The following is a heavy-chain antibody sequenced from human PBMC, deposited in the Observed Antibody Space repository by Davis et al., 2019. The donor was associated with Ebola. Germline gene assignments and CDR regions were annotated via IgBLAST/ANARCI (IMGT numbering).Heavy chain of an antibody. Sequence: PSETLSLTCAVSGGSISSGGYSWSWIRQPPGKGLEWIGYIYHSGSTYYNPSLKSRVTISVDRSKNQFSLKLSSVTAAYTAVYYCAREVGYCSSTSCYTRGWYFDLWGRGTLVTVSS. D-gene: IGHD2-2*02. CDR2: IYHSGST. V-gene: IGHV4-30-2*01. CDR3: AREVGYCSSTSCYTRGWYFDL. J-gene: IGHJ2*01. CDR1: GGSISSGGYS.